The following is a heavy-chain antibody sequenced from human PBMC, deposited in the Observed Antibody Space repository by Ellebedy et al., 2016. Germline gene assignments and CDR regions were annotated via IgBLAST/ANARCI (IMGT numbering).Heavy chain of an antibody. V-gene: IGHV1-18*01. D-gene: IGHD2-2*01. CDR1: GYTFTKYG. CDR2: INTHNGHR. CDR3: VRDIDYAPDV. J-gene: IGHJ6*02. Sequence: ASVKVSCKASGYTFTKYGITWVRQATGQGLEWMAWINTHNGHRNYAQRFLGRVTMTTDTSTSTAYMELTNLRSDDTAEYYCVRDIDYAPDVWGQGTTVTVSS.